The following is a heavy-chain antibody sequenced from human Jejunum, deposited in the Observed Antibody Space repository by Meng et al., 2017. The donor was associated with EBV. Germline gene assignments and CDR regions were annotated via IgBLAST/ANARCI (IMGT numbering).Heavy chain of an antibody. CDR1: SYWFTRRA. CDR3: ARGEGGYCSSSSCYLGT. V-gene: IGHV7-4-1*02. J-gene: IGHJ4*02. D-gene: IGHD2-2*01. CDR2: INTDTRNP. Sequence: QVVQLGPDLKRLGASVKVSCMLYSYWFTRRAMHWVRQAPGQGLEWMGWINTDTRNPTYAQGLTGRFVFSLDTSVSTAYLQISSLKAEDTAVYYCARGEGGYCSSSSCYLGTWGQGTLVTVSS.